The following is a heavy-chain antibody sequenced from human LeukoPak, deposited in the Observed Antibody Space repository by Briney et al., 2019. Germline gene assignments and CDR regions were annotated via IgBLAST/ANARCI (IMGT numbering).Heavy chain of an antibody. J-gene: IGHJ6*02. Sequence: GASVKVSCKASGYTFTSYDINWVRQATGQGLEWMGWMNPNSGNTGYAQKFQGRVTMTRNTSISTAYMELSSLRSEDTAVYYCARDERELWYTVTTKLLPTGMDVWGQGTTVTVSS. CDR3: ARDERELWYTVTTKLLPTGMDV. CDR1: GYTFTSYD. D-gene: IGHD4-17*01. CDR2: MNPNSGNT. V-gene: IGHV1-8*01.